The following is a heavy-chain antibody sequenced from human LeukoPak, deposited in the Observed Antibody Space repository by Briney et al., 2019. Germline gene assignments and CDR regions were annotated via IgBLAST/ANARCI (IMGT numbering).Heavy chain of an antibody. CDR3: ARDGMKSPQLVGATGVFDY. D-gene: IGHD1-26*01. Sequence: PGGSLRLSCAASGFTFSSYAMHWVRQAPGKGLEWVAVISYDGSNKYYADSVKGRFTISRDNSKNTLYLQMNSLRAEDTAVYYCARDGMKSPQLVGATGVFDYWGQGTLVTVSS. CDR1: GFTFSSYA. V-gene: IGHV3-30-3*01. CDR2: ISYDGSNK. J-gene: IGHJ4*02.